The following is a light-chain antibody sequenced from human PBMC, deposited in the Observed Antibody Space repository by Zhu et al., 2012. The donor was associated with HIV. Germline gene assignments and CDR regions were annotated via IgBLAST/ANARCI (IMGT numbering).Light chain of an antibody. Sequence: EIVLTQSPGTLSLSPGERATLSCRASQTVSRNYLAWYQQKPGQAPRLLIYGASRRVTGIPDRFSGSGSGTDFTLTISRLEPEDFAMYYCQHYVPSPMYTFGQGTKAGDQT. CDR2: GAS. CDR3: QHYVPSPMYT. CDR1: QTVSRNY. J-gene: IGKJ2*01. V-gene: IGKV3-20*01.